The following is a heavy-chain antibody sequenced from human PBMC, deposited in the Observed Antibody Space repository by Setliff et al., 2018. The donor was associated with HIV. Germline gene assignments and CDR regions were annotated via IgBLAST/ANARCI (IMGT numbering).Heavy chain of an antibody. CDR3: TRGPGGTVPKPLEAFDV. V-gene: IGHV4-39*07. D-gene: IGHD1-7*01. J-gene: IGHJ3*01. Sequence: PSETLSLTCTVSGGSISSSSYYWGWIRQPPGKGLEWIGSIYYSGSTYYNPSLKSRVTISVDTSKSQVSLTLNSATAADTAVYYCTRGPGGTVPKPLEAFDVWGRGAVVTVSS. CDR1: GGSISSSSYY. CDR2: IYYSGST.